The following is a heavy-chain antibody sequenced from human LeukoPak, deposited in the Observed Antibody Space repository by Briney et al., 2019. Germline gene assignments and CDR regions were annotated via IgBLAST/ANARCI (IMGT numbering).Heavy chain of an antibody. CDR1: GGSFSGYY. D-gene: IGHD3-22*01. CDR2: INHSGST. Sequence: SETLSLTCAVYGGSFSGYYWSWVRQPPGKGLEWIGEINHSGSTNYNPSLKSRVTISVDTSKNQFSLKLSSVTAADTAVYYCARSRVLRGITMIVTRAFDIWGQGTMVTVSS. V-gene: IGHV4-34*01. CDR3: ARSRVLRGITMIVTRAFDI. J-gene: IGHJ3*02.